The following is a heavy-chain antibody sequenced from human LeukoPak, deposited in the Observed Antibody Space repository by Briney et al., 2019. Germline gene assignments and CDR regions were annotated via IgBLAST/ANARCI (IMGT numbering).Heavy chain of an antibody. J-gene: IGHJ6*03. Sequence: SETLSLTCTVSGGSLSNYYWTWIRQPPGKGLEWIGYISYSGSANYNPSLKSRLTISVGSSKNRFFLNLSSVTAADTAAYYCARATYSEYGSTYAGGYYYMGVWGKGTTVTISS. CDR2: ISYSGSA. V-gene: IGHV4-59*01. CDR3: ARATYSEYGSTYAGGYYYMGV. D-gene: IGHD1-26*01. CDR1: GGSLSNYY.